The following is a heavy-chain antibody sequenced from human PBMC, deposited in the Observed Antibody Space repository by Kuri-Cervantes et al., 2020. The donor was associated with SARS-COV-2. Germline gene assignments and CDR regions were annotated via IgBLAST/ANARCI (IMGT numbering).Heavy chain of an antibody. CDR1: GFTFSSYW. V-gene: IGHV3-7*01. J-gene: IGHJ6*03. Sequence: GESLKISCAASGFTFSSYWMSWVRQAPGKGLEWVANIKQDGSEKYYVDSVKGRFTISRDNAKNSLYLQMNSPRAEDTAVYYCARASGYDFWSGYNYYYYYMDVWGKGTTVTVSS. CDR2: IKQDGSEK. D-gene: IGHD3-3*01. CDR3: ARASGYDFWSGYNYYYYYMDV.